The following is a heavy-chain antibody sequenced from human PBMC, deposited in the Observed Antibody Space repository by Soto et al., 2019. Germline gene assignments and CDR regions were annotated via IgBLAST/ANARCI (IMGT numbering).Heavy chain of an antibody. Sequence: EVQLVESGGGSVKPGGSLRLSCAASGFTFNTAWMSWVRQAPGKGLEWVGRIKSKSDGETVDYAAPVKGRFTISRDDSKNTLYLQLNSLKTEDTAVYYCTTHLQYCRGESCYSDHWGQGTLVIVSS. J-gene: IGHJ4*02. V-gene: IGHV3-15*01. CDR2: IKSKSDGETV. D-gene: IGHD2-15*01. CDR1: GFTFNTAW. CDR3: TTHLQYCRGESCYSDH.